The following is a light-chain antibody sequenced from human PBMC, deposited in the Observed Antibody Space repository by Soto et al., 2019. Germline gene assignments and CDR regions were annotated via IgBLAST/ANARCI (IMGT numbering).Light chain of an antibody. J-gene: IGKJ5*01. V-gene: IGKV1-39*01. CDR1: QSISSY. Sequence: DIQMTQSPSSLSASVGDRVTITSRASQSISSYLNWYQQKPGKAPKLLIYAASSLQSGVPSRFSGSGSGTDFTLTISSLQPEDFATYYYQQSYSTPITFGQGTRLEIK. CDR2: AAS. CDR3: QQSYSTPIT.